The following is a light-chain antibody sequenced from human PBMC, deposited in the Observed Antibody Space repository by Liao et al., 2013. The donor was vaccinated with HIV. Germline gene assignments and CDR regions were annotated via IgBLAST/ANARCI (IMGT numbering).Light chain of an antibody. CDR3: QVWDSRSAHVV. Sequence: SYELTQPPSVSVAPGKTATITCGGNNIVSKAVHWYQQKPGQAPVLIIYYDRDRPSGIPERFSGSNSGNTGTLTISRVEAGDEADYYCQVWDSRSAHVVFGGGTKLTVL. CDR2: YDR. V-gene: IGLV3-21*04. CDR1: NIVSKA. J-gene: IGLJ2*01.